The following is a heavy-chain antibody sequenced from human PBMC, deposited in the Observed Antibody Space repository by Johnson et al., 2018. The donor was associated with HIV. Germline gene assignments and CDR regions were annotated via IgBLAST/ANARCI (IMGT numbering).Heavy chain of an antibody. J-gene: IGHJ3*02. CDR1: GFTFSSYG. Sequence: QVQLVESGGGVVQPGGSLRLSCAASGFTFSSYGMHWVRQAPGKGLEWVAFIRYDGSNKYYADSVKGRFTISRHNAKNSLYLQMNGLRAEDTALYYCARACRDGYTCDAFDIWGQGTMVTVYS. CDR3: ARACRDGYTCDAFDI. D-gene: IGHD5-24*01. V-gene: IGHV3-30*02. CDR2: IRYDGSNK.